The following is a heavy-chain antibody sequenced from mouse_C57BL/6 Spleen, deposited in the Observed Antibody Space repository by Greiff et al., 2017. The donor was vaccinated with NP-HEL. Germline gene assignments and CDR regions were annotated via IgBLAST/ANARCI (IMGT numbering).Heavy chain of an antibody. CDR2: IWTGGGT. J-gene: IGHJ2*01. Sequence: QVQLKQSGPGLVAPSQSLSITCTVSGFSLTSYAISWVRQPPGKGLEWLGVIWTGGGTNYNSALKSRLSISKDNSKSQVFLKMNSLQTDDTARYYCARTYYGNYPYYFDYWGQGTTLTVSS. V-gene: IGHV2-9-1*01. CDR3: ARTYYGNYPYYFDY. D-gene: IGHD2-10*01. CDR1: GFSLTSYA.